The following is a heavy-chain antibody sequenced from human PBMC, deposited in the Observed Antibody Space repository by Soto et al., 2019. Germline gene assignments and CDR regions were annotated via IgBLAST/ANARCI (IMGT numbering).Heavy chain of an antibody. CDR1: GGSISSGGYS. J-gene: IGHJ4*02. Sequence: SETLSLTCAVFGGSISSGGYSRSWIRQPPGKGLEGIGYIYYSGSTNYNPSLKSRVTISVDTSKNQFSLKLTSVTAADTAVYYCARGNHRQGLPRDFDNWGQGILVTVSS. D-gene: IGHD6-19*01. CDR3: ARGNHRQGLPRDFDN. CDR2: IYYSGST. V-gene: IGHV4-61*08.